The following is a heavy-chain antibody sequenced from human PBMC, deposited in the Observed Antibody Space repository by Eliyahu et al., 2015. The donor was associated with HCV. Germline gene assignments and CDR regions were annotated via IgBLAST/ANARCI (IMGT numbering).Heavy chain of an antibody. CDR1: XXXFTNYD. CDR3: ARDDQIAAAGTGGFDP. V-gene: IGHV1-8*01. D-gene: IGHD6-13*01. J-gene: IGHJ5*02. Sequence: QVQLVQSGAEVKKPGAXVKVXCXXSXXXFTNYDINWLRQAAGQGLEWMGWMNPRSGDTGYSPKFQGRVTMTRSTSISTAYMELNSLTYEDTAVYYCARDDQIAAAGTGGFDPWGQGTLVTVSS. CDR2: MNPRSGDT.